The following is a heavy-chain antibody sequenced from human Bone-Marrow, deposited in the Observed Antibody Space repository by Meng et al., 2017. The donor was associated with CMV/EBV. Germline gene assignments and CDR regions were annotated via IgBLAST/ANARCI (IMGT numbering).Heavy chain of an antibody. J-gene: IGHJ4*02. V-gene: IGHV3-23*01. D-gene: IGHD3-3*01. CDR1: CSFGGSS. CDR3: ARPGVYDFWSGYNGFRY. Sequence: CSFGGSSISWFRQAPGKELEWVSAISGSGGSTYYADSVKGRFTISRDNSKNTLYLQMNSLGAEDTAVYYWARPGVYDFWSGYNGFRYWGQGTLVTVSS. CDR2: ISGSGGST.